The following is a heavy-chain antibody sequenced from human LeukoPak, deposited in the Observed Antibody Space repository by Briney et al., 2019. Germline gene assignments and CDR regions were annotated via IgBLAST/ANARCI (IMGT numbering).Heavy chain of an antibody. CDR2: INPSGGST. J-gene: IGHJ3*02. CDR1: GYTFTSCY. D-gene: IGHD6-19*01. V-gene: IGHV1-46*01. Sequence: ASVKVSCKASGYTFTSCYMHWVRQAPGQGLEWMGIINPSGGSTSYAQKFQGRVTMTRDTSTSTVYMELSSLRSEDTAVYYCARVGGIAVADDAFDIWGQGTMVTVSS. CDR3: ARVGGIAVADDAFDI.